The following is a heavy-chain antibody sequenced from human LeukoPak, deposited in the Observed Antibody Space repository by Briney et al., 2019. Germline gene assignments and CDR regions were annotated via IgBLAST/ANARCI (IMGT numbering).Heavy chain of an antibody. CDR3: ARDGYNGYVRLPHYYYYGMDV. V-gene: IGHV4-34*01. J-gene: IGHJ6*02. Sequence: KPSETLSLTCAVYGGSFSGYYWSWIRQPPGKGLEWIGEINHSGSTNYNPSLKSRVTISVDTSKNQFSLKLSSVTAADTAVYYCARDGYNGYVRLPHYYYYGMDVWGQGTTVTVSS. D-gene: IGHD5-12*01. CDR1: GGSFSGYY. CDR2: INHSGST.